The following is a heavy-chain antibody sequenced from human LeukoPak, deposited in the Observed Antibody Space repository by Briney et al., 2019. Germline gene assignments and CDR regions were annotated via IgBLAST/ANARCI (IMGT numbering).Heavy chain of an antibody. V-gene: IGHV4-59*01. D-gene: IGHD6-13*01. CDR1: GGSISSYY. CDR3: ARPIAVAGFYWFDP. Sequence: PSETLSLTCTVSGGSISSYYWSWIRQPPGKGLEWIGYNYYSGSTNYNPSLKSRVTISVDTSKNQFSLKLSSVTAADTAVYYCARPIAVAGFYWFDPWGQGTLVTVSS. CDR2: NYYSGST. J-gene: IGHJ5*02.